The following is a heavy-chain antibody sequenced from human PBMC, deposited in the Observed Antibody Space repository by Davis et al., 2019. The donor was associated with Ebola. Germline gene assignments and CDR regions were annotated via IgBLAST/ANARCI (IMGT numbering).Heavy chain of an antibody. D-gene: IGHD1-26*01. J-gene: IGHJ4*02. CDR2: IYSGGST. CDR3: AKTGGVGATLY. V-gene: IGHV3-53*01. CDR1: GFTVSSNY. Sequence: GESLKISCAASGFTVSSNYMSWVRQAPGKGLEWVSVIYSGGSTYYADSVKGRFTISRDNSKDTLYLQMNSLRAEDTAVYYCAKTGGVGATLYWGQGTLVTVSS.